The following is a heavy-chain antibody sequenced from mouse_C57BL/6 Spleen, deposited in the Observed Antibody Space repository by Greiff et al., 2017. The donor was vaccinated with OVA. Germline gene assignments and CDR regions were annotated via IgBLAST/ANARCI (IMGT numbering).Heavy chain of an antibody. V-gene: IGHV1-26*01. J-gene: IGHJ3*01. CDR2: INPNNGGT. CDR1: GYTFTDYY. Sequence: VQLKQSGPELVKPGASVKISCKASGYTFTDYYMNWVKQSHGKSLEWIGDINPNNGGTSYNQKFKGKATLTVDKSSSTTYMELRSLTSEDSAVYYCAGGGTYYGYDAGAWFAYWGQGTLVTVSA. D-gene: IGHD2-9*01. CDR3: AGGGTYYGYDAGAWFAY.